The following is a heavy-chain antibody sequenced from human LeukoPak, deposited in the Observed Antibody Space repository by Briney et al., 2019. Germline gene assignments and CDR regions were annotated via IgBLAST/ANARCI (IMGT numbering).Heavy chain of an antibody. J-gene: IGHJ6*02. CDR3: ARGRSNYYGMDV. V-gene: IGHV4-59*01. Sequence: SETLSLTCSVSDGSINSYYWNWIRRPPGKGLEWIGYIYYNGTTNYSPSLKSRVTMSVDTPKNLFSLKVSSVTAADTAVYYCARGRSNYYGMDVWGQGTTVTVSS. CDR2: IYYNGTT. D-gene: IGHD1-26*01. CDR1: DGSINSYY.